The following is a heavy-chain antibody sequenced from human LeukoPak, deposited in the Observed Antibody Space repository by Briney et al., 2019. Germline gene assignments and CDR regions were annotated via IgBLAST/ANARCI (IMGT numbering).Heavy chain of an antibody. D-gene: IGHD4-23*01. CDR2: ISSSSSYI. V-gene: IGHV3-21*01. Sequence: KPGGSLRLSCAASGFTFSSYSMNWVRQAPGKGLEWVSSISSSSSYIYYADSVKGRFTISGDNAKNSLYLQMNSLRAEDTAVYYCARATVARDTASDYWGQGTLVTVSS. CDR3: ARATVARDTASDY. J-gene: IGHJ4*02. CDR1: GFTFSSYS.